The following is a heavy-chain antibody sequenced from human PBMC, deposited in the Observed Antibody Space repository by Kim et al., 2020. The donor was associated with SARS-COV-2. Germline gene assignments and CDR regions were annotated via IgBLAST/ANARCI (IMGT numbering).Heavy chain of an antibody. D-gene: IGHD5-12*01. V-gene: IGHV5-51*01. J-gene: IGHJ4*02. CDR3: ARVVATLDY. Sequence: SDTSYCPSFQGQVTISADKSISTAYLQGSSLKASDTARYYCARVVATLDYWGQGTLVTVSS. CDR2: SDT.